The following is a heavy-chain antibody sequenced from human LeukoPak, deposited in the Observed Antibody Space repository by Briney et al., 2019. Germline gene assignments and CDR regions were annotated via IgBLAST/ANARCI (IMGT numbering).Heavy chain of an antibody. J-gene: IGHJ4*02. CDR2: ISSSGSTI. V-gene: IGHV3-48*03. CDR1: GFNLRSYE. D-gene: IGHD2-2*01. CDR3: ARSGYSSTWYLQNFELDY. Sequence: GGSLRLSCAASGFNLRSYEMNWVRQAPGKGLEWVSYISSSGSTIYYADSVKGRFTISRDNAKNSLYLQMNSLRAEGTAVYFCARSGYSSTWYLQNFELDYWGQGTLVTVSS.